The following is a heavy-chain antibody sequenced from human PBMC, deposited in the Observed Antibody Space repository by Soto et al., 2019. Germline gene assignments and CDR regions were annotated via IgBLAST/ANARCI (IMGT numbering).Heavy chain of an antibody. CDR3: AKFLSGSCSSTSCYTGFDY. Sequence: GGSLRLSCAASGFTFSSYAMSWVRQAPGKGLEWVSAISGSGGSTYYADSVKGRFTISRDNSKNTLYLQMNSLRAEDTAVYYCAKFLSGSCSSTSCYTGFDYWGQGTLVTVSS. CDR2: ISGSGGST. D-gene: IGHD2-2*02. V-gene: IGHV3-23*01. J-gene: IGHJ4*02. CDR1: GFTFSSYA.